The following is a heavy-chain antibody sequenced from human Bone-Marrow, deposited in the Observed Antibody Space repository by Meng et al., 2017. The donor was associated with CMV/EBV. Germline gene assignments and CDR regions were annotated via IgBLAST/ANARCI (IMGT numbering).Heavy chain of an antibody. J-gene: IGHJ1*01. V-gene: IGHV4-39*07. D-gene: IGHD6-19*01. CDR2: IHSSGST. CDR3: ARVRPAVAGNGYFQQ. CDR1: GPTQSCSYL. Sequence: PGLGPRLGNPSGDPALTLHAPGGPTQSCSYLWGSVRQAPGKGAEWIGSIHSSGSTHHHPALKGRVPISIDPSQNPVSLELGSVTAAETAVYYCARVRPAVAGNGYFQQWGQGTLVTVSS.